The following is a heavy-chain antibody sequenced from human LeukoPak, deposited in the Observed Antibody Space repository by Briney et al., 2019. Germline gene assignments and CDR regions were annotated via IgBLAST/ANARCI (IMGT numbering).Heavy chain of an antibody. V-gene: IGHV3-33*08. Sequence: GGSLRLSCAASGFTFSNYTMNWVRQAPGKGLEWVALIWYDGSNKYYADSVQGRFIISRDNSKNTLYLQMNSLRAEDTAVYYCAREMGLNIVATFGYWGQGTLVTVSS. CDR3: AREMGLNIVATFGY. J-gene: IGHJ4*02. CDR1: GFTFSNYT. CDR2: IWYDGSNK. D-gene: IGHD5-12*01.